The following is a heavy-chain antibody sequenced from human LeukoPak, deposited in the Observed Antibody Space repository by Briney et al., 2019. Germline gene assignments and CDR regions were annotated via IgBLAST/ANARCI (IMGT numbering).Heavy chain of an antibody. CDR3: ARELDDSSGYAFDI. J-gene: IGHJ3*02. Sequence: GASVKVSCKASGYTFTGYYMHWVRQAPGQGLEWMGWISAYNGNTNYAQKLQGRVTMTTDTSTSTAYMELRSLRSDDTAVYYCARELDDSSGYAFDIWGQGTMVTVSS. V-gene: IGHV1-18*04. D-gene: IGHD3-22*01. CDR2: ISAYNGNT. CDR1: GYTFTGYY.